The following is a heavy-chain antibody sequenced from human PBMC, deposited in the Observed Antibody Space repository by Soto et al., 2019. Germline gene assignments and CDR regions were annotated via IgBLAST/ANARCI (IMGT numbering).Heavy chain of an antibody. J-gene: IGHJ5*02. V-gene: IGHV1-69*01. Sequence: QVHLVQSGAEVKKPGSSVKVSCQSSGGTFRSYSITWLRQAPGQGLERLGAIIPMFNTPNYAQKFQGRLTITADESTSTVFMELKSLRSEDTAVYYCARGGYDFEDLFDPWGQGTLVSVSS. CDR3: ARGGYDFEDLFDP. CDR1: GGTFRSYS. CDR2: IIPMFNTP. D-gene: IGHD5-12*01.